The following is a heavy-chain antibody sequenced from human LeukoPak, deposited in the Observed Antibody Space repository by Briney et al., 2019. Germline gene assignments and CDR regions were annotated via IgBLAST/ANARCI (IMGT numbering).Heavy chain of an antibody. J-gene: IGHJ4*02. CDR1: EFTFSSYG. Sequence: PGGSLRLSCAASEFTFSSYGMHWVRQAPGKGLEWVAVISYDGSNKYYADSVKGRFTISRDNSKNTLYLQMNSLRAEDTAVYYCAKDPRMTTVTKGDYWGQGTLVTVSS. D-gene: IGHD4-17*01. V-gene: IGHV3-30*18. CDR3: AKDPRMTTVTKGDY. CDR2: ISYDGSNK.